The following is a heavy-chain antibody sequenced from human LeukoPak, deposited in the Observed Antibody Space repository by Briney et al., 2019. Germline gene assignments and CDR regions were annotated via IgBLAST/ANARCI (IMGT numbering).Heavy chain of an antibody. D-gene: IGHD1-26*01. CDR1: GESFSGYY. CDR3: ARGRYSGNS. CDR2: INPTGST. Sequence: PSETLSLTCAVYGESFSGYYWSWIRQPPGKGLEWIGEINPTGSTNYKPSLKSRVTISVDTPKNQFSLKLSSVTAADTAVYYCARGRYSGNSWGQGTLVTVSS. J-gene: IGHJ4*02. V-gene: IGHV4-34*01.